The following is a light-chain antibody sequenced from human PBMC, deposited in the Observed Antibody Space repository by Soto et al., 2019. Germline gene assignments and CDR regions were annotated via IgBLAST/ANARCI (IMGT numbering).Light chain of an antibody. V-gene: IGLV2-14*01. CDR1: TNDVGGYNY. J-gene: IGLJ1*01. CDR3: NSYTSSTSRPYV. Sequence: QSALTQPASVSGSPGQSITISCTGTTNDVGGYNYVSWYQQHPGKAPKLLIFEVSGRPSGVSNRFSGSKSGNTASLTISALQAEDEADYFCNSYTSSTSRPYVFGTGTKVTVL. CDR2: EVS.